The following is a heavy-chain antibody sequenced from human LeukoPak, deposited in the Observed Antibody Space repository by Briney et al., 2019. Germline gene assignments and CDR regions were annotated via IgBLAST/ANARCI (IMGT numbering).Heavy chain of an antibody. J-gene: IGHJ4*02. CDR1: GFTFSDHY. Sequence: PGGSLRLSCAASGFTFSDHYMDWVRQAPGKGLEWVGRIRNKANSYNTEYAASVKARFTISRDDSQNSVSLQMNSLKTEDTAVYYCARRRSNWHAIDYWGQATLVTVSS. CDR2: IRNKANSYNT. CDR3: ARRRSNWHAIDY. V-gene: IGHV3-72*01. D-gene: IGHD1-20*01.